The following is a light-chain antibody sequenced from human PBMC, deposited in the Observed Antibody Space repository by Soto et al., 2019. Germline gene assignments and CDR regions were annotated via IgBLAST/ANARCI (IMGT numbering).Light chain of an antibody. CDR1: QSVSSSY. V-gene: IGKV3-20*01. Sequence: ETVLTQSPGTLSLSPGETATLSCRASQSVSSSYLAWYQQKPGQAPRLLIYGASSRATGIPDRFSGSGSGTDFTLTIGRLEPEDFVVYYCQQYGRSPPSWTFGQGTKVEIK. CDR2: GAS. CDR3: QQYGRSPPSWT. J-gene: IGKJ1*01.